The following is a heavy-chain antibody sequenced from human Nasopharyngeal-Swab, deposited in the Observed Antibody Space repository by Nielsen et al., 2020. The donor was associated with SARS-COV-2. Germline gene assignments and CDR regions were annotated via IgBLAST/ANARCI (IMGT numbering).Heavy chain of an antibody. D-gene: IGHD2-15*01. V-gene: IGHV4-61*02. CDR1: GGSISSGSYY. CDR3: ARGSQGYYFDY. CDR2: IYTSGST. J-gene: IGHJ4*02. Sequence: LRLSCTVSGGSISSGSYYWSWIRQPAGKGLEWIGRIYTSGSTNYNPSLKSRVTISVDTSKNQFSLKLSSVTAADTAVYYCARGSQGYYFDYWGQGTLVTVSS.